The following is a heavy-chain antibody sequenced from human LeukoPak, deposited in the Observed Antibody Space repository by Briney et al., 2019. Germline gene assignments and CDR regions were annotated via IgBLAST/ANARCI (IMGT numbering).Heavy chain of an antibody. CDR3: ARDGYGSGSYRSWFDP. J-gene: IGHJ5*02. CDR1: GYTLTGYY. D-gene: IGHD3-10*01. CDR2: INPNSGGT. V-gene: IGHV1-2*02. Sequence: AASVKVSCKASGYTLTGYYMHWVRQAPGQGLEWMGWINPNSGGTNYAQKFQGRVTMTRDTSISTAYMELSRLRSDDTAVYYCARDGYGSGSYRSWFDPWGQGTLVTVSS.